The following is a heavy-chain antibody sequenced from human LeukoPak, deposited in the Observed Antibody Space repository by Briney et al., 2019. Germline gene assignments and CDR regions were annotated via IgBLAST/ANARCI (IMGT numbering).Heavy chain of an antibody. CDR2: ISYDGSNK. D-gene: IGHD3-10*01. CDR1: GFTFSSYA. J-gene: IGHJ6*02. CDR3: ARERVRGVILVNYYYYGMDV. Sequence: GGSLRLSCAASGFTFSSYAMHWVRQAPGKGLEWVAVISYDGSNKYYADSVKGRFTISRDNSKNTLYLQMNSLRAEDTAVYYCARERVRGVILVNYYYYGMDVWGQGTTVTVSS. V-gene: IGHV3-30-3*01.